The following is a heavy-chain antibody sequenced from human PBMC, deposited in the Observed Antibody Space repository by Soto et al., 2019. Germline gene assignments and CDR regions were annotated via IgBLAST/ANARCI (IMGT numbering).Heavy chain of an antibody. CDR1: GFTFDDYT. J-gene: IGHJ4*02. D-gene: IGHD5-12*01. CDR2: LTWNGGST. CDR3: AKAQTLMATIEEYYFDY. Sequence: GGSLRLSCAASGFTFDDYTMHWVRQAPGKGLEWVSLLTWNGGSTSYADSVKGRFTISRDNSKNSLYLQMNSLRAEDTALYYCAKAQTLMATIEEYYFDYWGQGTLVTVSS. V-gene: IGHV3-43D*04.